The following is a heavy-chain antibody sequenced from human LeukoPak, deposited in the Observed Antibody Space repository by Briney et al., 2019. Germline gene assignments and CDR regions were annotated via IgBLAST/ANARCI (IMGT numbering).Heavy chain of an antibody. Sequence: GGSLRLSCAASGFTFTKYWMTWVRQGPGKGLVWVSRINPDGSTTSHADSVKGRFTISRDNAKNTLYMQMNSLRAEDTAVYYCARDSGSGSYSEYWGLGTLVTVSS. CDR2: INPDGSTT. J-gene: IGHJ4*02. CDR3: ARDSGSGSYSEY. V-gene: IGHV3-74*01. CDR1: GFTFTKYW. D-gene: IGHD3-10*01.